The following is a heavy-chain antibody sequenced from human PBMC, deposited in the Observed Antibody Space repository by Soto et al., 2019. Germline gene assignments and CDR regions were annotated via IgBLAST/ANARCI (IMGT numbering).Heavy chain of an antibody. Sequence: SETLSLTCTVSGGSISSYYWSWIRQPPGKGLEWIGYIDYSGSTNYNPSLKSRVTISVDTSKIQFSLKLSSVTAADTAVYYCARASHRDYYEVGSGYQYPDWFVPWGQGTLDTVSS. V-gene: IGHV4-59*01. CDR3: ARASHRDYYEVGSGYQYPDWFVP. CDR2: IDYSGST. CDR1: GGSISSYY. D-gene: IGHD3-3*01. J-gene: IGHJ5*02.